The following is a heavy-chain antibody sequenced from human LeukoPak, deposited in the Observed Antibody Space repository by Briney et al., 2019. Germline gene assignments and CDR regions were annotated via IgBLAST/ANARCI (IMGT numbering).Heavy chain of an antibody. J-gene: IGHJ5*02. Sequence: PSETLSLTCAVSGGSISSGGYSWSWIRQPPGKGLEWIGYIYHSGSTYYNPSLKSRVTISVDRSKNQFSLKLSSVTAADTAVYYCASAVPTYDFWSGYPNWFDPWGQGTLVTVSS. V-gene: IGHV4-30-2*01. CDR3: ASAVPTYDFWSGYPNWFDP. CDR2: IYHSGST. D-gene: IGHD3-3*01. CDR1: GGSISSGGYS.